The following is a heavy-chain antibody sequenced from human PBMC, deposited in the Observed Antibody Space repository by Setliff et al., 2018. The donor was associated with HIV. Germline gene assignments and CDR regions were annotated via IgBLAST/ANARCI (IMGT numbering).Heavy chain of an antibody. J-gene: IGHJ6*02. V-gene: IGHV1-69*13. CDR1: GYTFNNYA. CDR2: IIPLFGSA. D-gene: IGHD3-10*01. Sequence: ASVKVSCKASGYTFNNYAMNWVRQAPGQGLEWMGGIIPLFGSANYAQKFQGRVTITADESTSTVYMEVSGLRFEDTAVYFCARGKGVGGVIITGGLDVWGQGTTVTVSS. CDR3: ARGKGVGGVIITGGLDV.